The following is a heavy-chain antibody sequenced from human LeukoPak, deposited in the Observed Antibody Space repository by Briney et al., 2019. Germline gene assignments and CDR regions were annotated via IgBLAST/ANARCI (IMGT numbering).Heavy chain of an antibody. J-gene: IGHJ4*02. Sequence: GGSLRLSCEASGFTFTKFWMSWVRQPPGKGLEWVPSIFPSGGEIHYADSVRGRFTISRDNSKSTLSLQMNSLRAEDTAIYYCATYRQVLLPFESWGQGTLVTVSS. V-gene: IGHV3-23*01. CDR3: ATYRQVLLPFES. CDR2: IFPSGGEI. CDR1: GFTFTKFW. D-gene: IGHD2-8*02.